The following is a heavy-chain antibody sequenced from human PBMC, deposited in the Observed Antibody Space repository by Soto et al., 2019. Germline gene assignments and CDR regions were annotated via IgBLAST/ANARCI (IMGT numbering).Heavy chain of an antibody. D-gene: IGHD1-26*01. J-gene: IGHJ4*02. CDR3: ARDGGRHSGGIDY. Sequence: QVQLVQSGAEVKKPGSSVKVSCKASGGTFSSYSINWVRQDPGQGLEWMGEISPIFGTANYAQKFQGRVTITADESTSTAYMELSSLRSEDTAVYYCARDGGRHSGGIDYWGQGTLVTVSS. CDR2: ISPIFGTA. CDR1: GGTFSSYS. V-gene: IGHV1-69*01.